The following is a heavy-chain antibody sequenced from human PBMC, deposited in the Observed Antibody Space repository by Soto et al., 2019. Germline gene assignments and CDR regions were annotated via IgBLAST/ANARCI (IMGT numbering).Heavy chain of an antibody. CDR3: AQGATYYYYMDV. CDR1: GGSISSYY. D-gene: IGHD1-26*01. CDR2: IYYSGST. Sequence: SETLSLTCTVSGGSISSYYWSWIRQPPGKGLEWIGYIYYSGSTNYNPSLKSRVTISVDTSKNQFSLKLSSVTAADTAVYYCAQGATYYYYMDVWGKGTTVTSP. J-gene: IGHJ6*03. V-gene: IGHV4-59*08.